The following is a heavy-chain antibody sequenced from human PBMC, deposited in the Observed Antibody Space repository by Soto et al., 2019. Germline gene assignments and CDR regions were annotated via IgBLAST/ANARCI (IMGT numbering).Heavy chain of an antibody. CDR1: GGSISSPSYY. CDR2: IYYSGNT. V-gene: IGHV4-39*01. D-gene: IGHD1-1*01. Sequence: QLQLQESGPGLVKPSENLSLTCSVSGGSISSPSYYWGWIRQPPGKGLEWIGSIYYSGNTYYNQSLKSRVTIFVDTSRNQFTLNVNSVTAADAAVYFCARLPGITTLRRDYWGQGTLVTVSS. CDR3: ARLPGITTLRRDY. J-gene: IGHJ4*02.